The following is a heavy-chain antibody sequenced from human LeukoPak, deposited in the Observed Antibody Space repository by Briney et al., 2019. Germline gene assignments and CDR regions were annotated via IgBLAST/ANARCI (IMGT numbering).Heavy chain of an antibody. CDR1: GFTFSSYG. Sequence: PGGSLRLSCAASGFTFSSYGMHWVRQAPGKGLERVAVISYDGSNKYYADSVKGRFTISRDNSKNTLYLQMNSLRAEDTAVYYCAKESIAARPSPYNWFDPWGQGTLVTVSS. J-gene: IGHJ5*02. CDR3: AKESIAARPSPYNWFDP. CDR2: ISYDGSNK. D-gene: IGHD6-6*01. V-gene: IGHV3-30*18.